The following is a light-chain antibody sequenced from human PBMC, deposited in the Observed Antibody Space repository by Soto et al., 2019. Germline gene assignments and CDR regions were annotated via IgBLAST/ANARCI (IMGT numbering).Light chain of an antibody. CDR2: EAS. J-gene: IGKJ5*01. V-gene: IGKV3-20*01. Sequence: EIVLTHPPATLSLSPGERATLSCRASQSVSSYLAWYQQKPGQAPRLLIYEASTRAIGIPDRFSGSGSGTDFTLTISRLEPEDFAVYYCQQYGSPPITFGQGTRLEIK. CDR3: QQYGSPPIT. CDR1: QSVSSY.